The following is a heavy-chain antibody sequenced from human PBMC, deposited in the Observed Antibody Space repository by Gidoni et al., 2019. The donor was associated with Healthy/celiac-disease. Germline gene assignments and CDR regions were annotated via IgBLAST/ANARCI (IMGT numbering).Heavy chain of an antibody. CDR1: GYTFTSYD. Sequence: QVQLVQSGAEVKKPGASVKVSCKASGYTFTSYDINWVRQATGQGLEWMGWMNPNSGNTGYAQKFQGIVTMTKNTSISTAYMELSSLRSEDTAVYYCARGPHRADFWSGYRYYYYYYGMDVWGQGTTVTVSS. D-gene: IGHD3-3*01. CDR3: ARGPHRADFWSGYRYYYYYYGMDV. J-gene: IGHJ6*02. CDR2: MNPNSGNT. V-gene: IGHV1-8*01.